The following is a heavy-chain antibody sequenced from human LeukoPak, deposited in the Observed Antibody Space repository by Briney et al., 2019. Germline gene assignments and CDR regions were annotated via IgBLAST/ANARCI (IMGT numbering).Heavy chain of an antibody. V-gene: IGHV3-23*01. CDR1: GFTFSSSA. CDR3: ARHQILDYGVDY. J-gene: IGHJ4*02. CDR2: ISGSGSGGST. Sequence: GGSLRLSCAASGFTFSSSAMSWVRQAPGKGLEWVSSISGSGSGGSTYYADSVKGRFTISRDNSKNTLYLQMNSLRAEDTAVYYCARHQILDYGVDYWGQGTLVTVSS. D-gene: IGHD4-17*01.